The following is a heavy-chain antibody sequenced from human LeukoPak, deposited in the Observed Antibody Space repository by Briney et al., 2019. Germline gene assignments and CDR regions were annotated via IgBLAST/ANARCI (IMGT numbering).Heavy chain of an antibody. J-gene: IGHJ6*03. V-gene: IGHV4-38-2*01. CDR3: VRHSIAGYYYYLDV. D-gene: IGHD2/OR15-2a*01. CDR2: GYHTGAT. CDR1: GYSISSGHY. Sequence: PSETLSLNCAVSGYSISSGHYWGWIRQPPGKGLEWIGSGYHTGATYYNPSLESRVIISLAMSKNQISLKVTSVTAADTAVHHCVRHSIAGYYYYLDVWGKGSTVTVSS.